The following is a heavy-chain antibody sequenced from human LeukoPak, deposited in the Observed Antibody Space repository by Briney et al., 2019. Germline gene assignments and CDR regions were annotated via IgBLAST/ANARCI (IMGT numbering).Heavy chain of an antibody. J-gene: IGHJ4*02. CDR3: AGATKWLAHDF. V-gene: IGHV3-53*01. Sequence: GGSLRLSYAASGFTVSGTYMSWVRQAAGKGWEWVSTIFDAGRTTYADSVKGRFTISRDNYKNTLFLQMKSLRADDTAVYYCAGATKWLAHDFWGQGTLVTVSS. CDR1: GFTVSGTY. CDR2: IFDAGRT. D-gene: IGHD6-19*01.